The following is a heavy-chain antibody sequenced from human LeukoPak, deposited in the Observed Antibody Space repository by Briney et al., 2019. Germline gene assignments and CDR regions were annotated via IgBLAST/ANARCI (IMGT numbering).Heavy chain of an antibody. D-gene: IGHD6-19*01. CDR3: ARDRYSSGWYDY. V-gene: IGHV4-34*01. CDR2: INHSGST. J-gene: IGHJ4*02. CDR1: GGSFSGYY. Sequence: PSETLSLTCAIYGGSFSGYYWSWIRQPPGKGLEWIGEINHSGSTNYNPSLKSRVTISVDKSKNQVSLKLSSVTAADTAVYYCARDRYSSGWYDYWGQGTLVTVSS.